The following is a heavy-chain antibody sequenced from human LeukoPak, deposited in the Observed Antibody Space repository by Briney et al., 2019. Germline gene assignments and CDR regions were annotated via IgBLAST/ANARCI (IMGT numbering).Heavy chain of an antibody. Sequence: QTGGSLRLSCAASGFTFSSYDMSWVRQAPGKGLEWVSAISGSGGSTYYADSVKGRFTISRDNSKNTLYLQMNSLRAEDTALYYCARDNVGATFLFQHWGQGTLVTVSS. CDR2: ISGSGGST. D-gene: IGHD1-26*01. CDR3: ARDNVGATFLFQH. V-gene: IGHV3-23*01. J-gene: IGHJ1*01. CDR1: GFTFSSYD.